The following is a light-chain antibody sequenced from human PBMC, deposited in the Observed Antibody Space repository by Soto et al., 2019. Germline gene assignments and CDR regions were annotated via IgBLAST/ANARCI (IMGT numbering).Light chain of an antibody. Sequence: IVLTQSPCTLSLSPPERAPLSCIASQSVSSSYLAWYQQKPGQAPRLLIYGASSRATGIPDRFSGSGSGTDFTLTISRLDPEDFAVYYCQQDGSSPLTFGGGTKVDI. CDR3: QQDGSSPLT. CDR1: QSVSSSY. CDR2: GAS. J-gene: IGKJ4*01. V-gene: IGKV3-20*01.